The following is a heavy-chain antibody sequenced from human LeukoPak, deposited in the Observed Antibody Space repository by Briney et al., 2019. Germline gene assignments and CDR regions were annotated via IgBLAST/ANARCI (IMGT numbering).Heavy chain of an antibody. Sequence: GGSLRLSCAASGFTFSTFAMHWVRLSPGKGLEWVSSITGSGPYMLYADSVKHRFTISRDNTKNLLYLEMNSLRAEDTAMYFCVRDVGAVRGEVYFDYWGQGTLVTVSS. J-gene: IGHJ4*02. CDR1: GFTFSTFA. D-gene: IGHD3-10*01. V-gene: IGHV3-21*06. CDR2: ITGSGPYM. CDR3: VRDVGAVRGEVYFDY.